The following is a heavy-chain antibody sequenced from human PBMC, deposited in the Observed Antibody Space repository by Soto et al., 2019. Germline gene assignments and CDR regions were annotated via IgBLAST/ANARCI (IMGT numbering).Heavy chain of an antibody. Sequence: PSQTLSRTCAISGDSVSSNSAAWNWIRQSPSRGLEWLGRAYYRSKWYNDYAVSVKSRITINPDTSKNQFSLQLNSVTPEDTAVYYCARSKLLEPASDFDHWGQGTLVTVSS. CDR3: ARSKLLEPASDFDH. J-gene: IGHJ4*02. CDR1: GDSVSSNSAA. V-gene: IGHV6-1*01. D-gene: IGHD1-1*01. CDR2: AYYRSKWYN.